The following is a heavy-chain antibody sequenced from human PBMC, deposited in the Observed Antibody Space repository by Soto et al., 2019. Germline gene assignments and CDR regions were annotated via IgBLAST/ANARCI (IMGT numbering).Heavy chain of an antibody. Sequence: EVQLLESGGGLVQPGGSLRLSCAASGFTFSSYWMHWVRQAPGKGLVWVSRINSDGSSTSYADSVKGRFTISRDNAKNTLYLQMNSLRAEDTAVYYCARDQRGGNYYDSSGYKDWFDPWGQGTLVTVSS. CDR2: INSDGSST. V-gene: IGHV3-74*01. J-gene: IGHJ5*02. CDR1: GFTFSSYW. CDR3: ARDQRGGNYYDSSGYKDWFDP. D-gene: IGHD3-22*01.